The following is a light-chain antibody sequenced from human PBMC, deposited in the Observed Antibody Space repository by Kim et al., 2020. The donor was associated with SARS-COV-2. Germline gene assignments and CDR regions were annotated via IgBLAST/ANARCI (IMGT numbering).Light chain of an antibody. CDR2: GAS. CDR1: QSVSSGY. J-gene: IGKJ1*01. CDR3: QQYAGSPRT. Sequence: CPGERSTLSCRASQSVSSGYLAWYQLKPGQAPRLLIYGASSRATGIPDRFSGSGSGTDFTLTISRLEPEDFAVYYCQQYAGSPRTFGQGTKVDIK. V-gene: IGKV3-20*01.